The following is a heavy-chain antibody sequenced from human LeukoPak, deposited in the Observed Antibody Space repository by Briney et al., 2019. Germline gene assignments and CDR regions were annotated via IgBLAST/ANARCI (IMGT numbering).Heavy chain of an antibody. J-gene: IGHJ4*02. Sequence: GGSLRLSCVASGFTFSNSVMTWVRQAPGKGLEWVSSILGTGYYTYFANSVKGRLTISRDNSKNTLYLQMNSLRAGDTAIYYCARGSKGTYDYWGQGTLVTVSS. CDR1: GFTFSNSV. V-gene: IGHV3-23*01. CDR3: ARGSKGTYDY. CDR2: ILGTGYYT.